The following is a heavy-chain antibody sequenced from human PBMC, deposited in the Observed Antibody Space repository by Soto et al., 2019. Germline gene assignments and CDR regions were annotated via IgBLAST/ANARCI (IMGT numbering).Heavy chain of an antibody. CDR3: ARDRNTYYYILTGKQPVFLDY. J-gene: IGHJ4*02. V-gene: IGHV3-21*01. CDR1: GFTFSSYS. Sequence: PGGSLRLSCAASGFTFSSYSMNWVRQAPGKGLEWVSSISSSSSYIYYADSVKGRFTISRDNAKNSLYLQMNSLRAEDTAVYYCARDRNTYYYILTGKQPVFLDYWGPGPLVTVSS. CDR2: ISSSSSYI. D-gene: IGHD3-9*01.